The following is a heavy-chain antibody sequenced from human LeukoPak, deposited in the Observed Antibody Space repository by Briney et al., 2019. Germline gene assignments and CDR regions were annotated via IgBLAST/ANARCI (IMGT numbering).Heavy chain of an antibody. CDR2: IYPGDSAT. D-gene: IGHD3-10*01. V-gene: IGHV5-51*01. CDR1: GYTSTSYW. J-gene: IGHJ4*02. Sequence: GASLKISCQGSGYTSTSYWIGWVRQMPGKGLERMGIIYPGDSATRYSPSCQSQVTHSAEQSISTAYLQWSSLKASDTAMYYCARRDLITNGFDYWGQVTLVTVSS. CDR3: ARRDLITNGFDY.